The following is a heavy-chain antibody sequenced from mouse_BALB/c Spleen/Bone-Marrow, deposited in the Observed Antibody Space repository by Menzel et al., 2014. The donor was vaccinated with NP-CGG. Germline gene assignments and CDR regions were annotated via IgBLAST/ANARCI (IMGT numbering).Heavy chain of an antibody. J-gene: IGHJ3*01. Sequence: VQLQQSGPGLVAPSQSLSITCTVSGFSLTSYGVHWVRQPPGKGLEWLGVIWAGGSTNYNSALMSRLSISKDNSKSQVFLKMNSLQTDDTAMYYCARYYGSSQAWFAYWGQGTLVTVSA. D-gene: IGHD1-1*01. CDR1: GFSLTSYG. CDR3: ARYYGSSQAWFAY. CDR2: IWAGGST. V-gene: IGHV2-9*02.